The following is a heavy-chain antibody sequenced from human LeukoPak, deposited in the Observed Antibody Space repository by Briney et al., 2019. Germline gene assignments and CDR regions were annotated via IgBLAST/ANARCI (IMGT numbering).Heavy chain of an antibody. V-gene: IGHV3-66*01. CDR3: ATAPLSTRHSNTWDHDF. D-gene: IGHD6-13*01. Sequence: GGCLTLSCAGDGFTVSSNYMSWVRQAPGKGLEWVSVIDSGGSTFYTDSVKGRFIISRDNSKNTLYLQMNSLRAEDTAVYYCATAPLSTRHSNTWDHDFWGQGTLVTVSS. CDR1: GFTVSSNY. CDR2: IDSGGST. J-gene: IGHJ4*02.